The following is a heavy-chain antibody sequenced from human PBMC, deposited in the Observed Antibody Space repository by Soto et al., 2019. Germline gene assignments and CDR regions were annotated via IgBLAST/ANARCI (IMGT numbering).Heavy chain of an antibody. J-gene: IGHJ3*02. V-gene: IGHV4-31*03. Sequence: QVQLQESGPGLVKPSQTLSLTCTVSGGSISSGVYYWGWIRQHPGMGLEWIGYIFHSGSTYYNPSLGSRVAISVDTSKNQFSLKLSSVTAVDTAVYYCARETTTNDAFDIWGQGTMVTVSS. CDR3: ARETTTNDAFDI. CDR1: GGSISSGVYY. CDR2: IFHSGST.